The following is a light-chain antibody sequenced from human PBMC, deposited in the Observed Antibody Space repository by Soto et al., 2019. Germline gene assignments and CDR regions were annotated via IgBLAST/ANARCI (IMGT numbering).Light chain of an antibody. CDR1: SSDVGDYNY. Sequence: QSALTQPPSASGSPGQSVTISCTGTSSDVGDYNYVSWYQQQSGKAPKLMIHEVSNRPSGVSNRFSGSKSGNTASLTISGLQAEDEADYYCSSYTSSRAYVFGIGTKLTVL. CDR2: EVS. CDR3: SSYTSSRAYV. V-gene: IGLV2-14*01. J-gene: IGLJ1*01.